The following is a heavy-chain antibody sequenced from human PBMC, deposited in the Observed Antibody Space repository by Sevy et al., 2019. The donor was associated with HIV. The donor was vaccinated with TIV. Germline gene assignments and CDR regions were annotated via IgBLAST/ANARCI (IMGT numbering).Heavy chain of an antibody. D-gene: IGHD3-22*01. V-gene: IGHV4-31*03. J-gene: IGHJ3*02. Sequence: SETLSLTCTVSGGSISSGGYYWSWIRQHPGKGLEWIGYIYYSGSTYYNPSLKSRVTISVDTSKNQFSLKLSSVTAADTAVYYCARRDSSVYDAFDIWGQWTMVTVSS. CDR3: ARRDSSVYDAFDI. CDR2: IYYSGST. CDR1: GGSISSGGYY.